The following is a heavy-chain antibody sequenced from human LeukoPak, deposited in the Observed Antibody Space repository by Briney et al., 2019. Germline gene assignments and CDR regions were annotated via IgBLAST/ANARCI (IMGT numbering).Heavy chain of an antibody. V-gene: IGHV3-23*01. CDR1: GFTFSSYA. J-gene: IGHJ4*02. CDR3: AKRLSSGWQSAYYFDY. CDR2: ISGSGGST. Sequence: GGSLRLSCAASGFTFSSYAMSWVRQAPGKGLEWVSAISGSGGSTYYADSVKGRFTISRDNSKNTLYPQMNSLRAEDTAVYYCAKRLSSGWQSAYYFDYWGQGTLVTVSS. D-gene: IGHD6-19*01.